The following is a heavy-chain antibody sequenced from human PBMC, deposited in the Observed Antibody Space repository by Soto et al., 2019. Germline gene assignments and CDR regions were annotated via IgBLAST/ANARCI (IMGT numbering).Heavy chain of an antibody. CDR2: INHSGST. CDR1: GGSFSGYY. CDR3: ARGVIVVVVAATSTYNWFDP. D-gene: IGHD2-15*01. J-gene: IGHJ5*02. Sequence: SETLSLTCAVYGGSFSGYYWSWIRQPPGKGLEWIGEINHSGSTNYNPSLKSRVTISVDTSKNQFSLKLSSVTAADTAVYYCARGVIVVVVAATSTYNWFDPWGQGTLVTVSS. V-gene: IGHV4-34*01.